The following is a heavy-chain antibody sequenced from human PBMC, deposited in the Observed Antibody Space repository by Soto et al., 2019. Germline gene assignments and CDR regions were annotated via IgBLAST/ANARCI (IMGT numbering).Heavy chain of an antibody. D-gene: IGHD3-16*01. CDR2: IIGSGGST. CDR1: GFTFSSYA. CDR3: ARDGGDYDYIWGSYRPAHYMDV. V-gene: IGHV3-23*01. Sequence: PGGSLKLSCAASGFTFSSYAMSWVRQAPGKGREWVSAIIGSGGSTYNADSVRGRFTISRDNSQNTLYLQMNSLRAEDPAVYYCARDGGDYDYIWGSYRPAHYMDVWGKGTPVPVSS. J-gene: IGHJ6*03.